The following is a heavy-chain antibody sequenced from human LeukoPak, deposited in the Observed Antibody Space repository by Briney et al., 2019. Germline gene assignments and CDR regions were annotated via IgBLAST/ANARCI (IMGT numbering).Heavy chain of an antibody. CDR3: ARDWEMNTVTYFDY. CDR1: GYTFTSYG. J-gene: IGHJ4*02. CDR2: ISAYNGNT. V-gene: IGHV1-18*01. D-gene: IGHD4-17*01. Sequence: ASVKVSCKASGYTFTSYGISWVRQAPGQGLEWMGWISAYNGNTNYARKLQGRVTLTIDTSTSTAYMELRSPGSDDTAVYYCARDWEMNTVTYFDYWGQGALVTVSS.